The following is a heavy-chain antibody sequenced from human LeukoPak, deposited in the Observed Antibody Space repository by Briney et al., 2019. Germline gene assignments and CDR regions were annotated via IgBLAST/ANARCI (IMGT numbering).Heavy chain of an antibody. CDR2: ISGSGGST. J-gene: IGHJ4*02. CDR3: AKYLSYNWNYAGDY. Sequence: GGSLRLSCAASGFSFSSYAMTWVRQAPGKGLEWVSAISGSGGSTHYADSVKGRSTISRDNSKNTLYLQMNSLRAEDTAVYFCAKYLSYNWNYAGDYWGQGTLFIVSS. D-gene: IGHD1-7*01. CDR1: GFSFSSYA. V-gene: IGHV3-23*01.